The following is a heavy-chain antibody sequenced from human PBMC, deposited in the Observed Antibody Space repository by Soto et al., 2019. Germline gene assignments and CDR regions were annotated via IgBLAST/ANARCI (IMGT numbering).Heavy chain of an antibody. V-gene: IGHV1-18*01. J-gene: IGHJ6*03. CDR1: GYSFTNYG. D-gene: IGHD6-19*01. CDR2: XXXXNGNT. Sequence: QDQLVQSGAEVKKPGASVTVSCKASGYSFTNYGITWVRQAXXXXXXXXXXXXXXNGNTHYAQKVQGRVTMTTDASTSTAYMELRSLRSDDTAVYYCARDRGVAPPVAGNTHYYYYMDVWGKGTTVTVSS. CDR3: ARDRGVAPPVAGNTHYYYYMDV.